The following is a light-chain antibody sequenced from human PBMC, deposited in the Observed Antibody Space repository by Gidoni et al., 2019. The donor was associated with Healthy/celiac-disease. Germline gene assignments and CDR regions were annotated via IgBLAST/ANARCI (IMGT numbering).Light chain of an antibody. CDR2: GNS. CDR3: QSYDSSLSGV. CDR1: SSNIGAGYD. J-gene: IGLJ2*01. Sequence: QSVLTPPPSVSGAPGQRVTISCTGSSSNIGAGYDVHWYQQLPGTAPKLLRYGNSNRPSGVPDRFSGSKSGTSASRAITGLQAEDEADYYCQSYDSSLSGVFGGGTKLTVL. V-gene: IGLV1-40*01.